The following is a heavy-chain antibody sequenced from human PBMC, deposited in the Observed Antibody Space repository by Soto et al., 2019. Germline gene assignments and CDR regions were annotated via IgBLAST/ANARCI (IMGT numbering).Heavy chain of an antibody. CDR1: GDTDTNYV. CDR2: IFPKFGTT. Sequence: SVKVSCKXSGDTDTNYVISWVRQAPGQGLEWMGGIFPKFGTTYSAQKLQDRLTITADESTSTVYMQLSSLRFDDTAVYYCEAEMTFGKLSVVWGQGTTVTVSS. D-gene: IGHD3-16*02. J-gene: IGHJ6*02. V-gene: IGHV1-69*13. CDR3: EAEMTFGKLSVV.